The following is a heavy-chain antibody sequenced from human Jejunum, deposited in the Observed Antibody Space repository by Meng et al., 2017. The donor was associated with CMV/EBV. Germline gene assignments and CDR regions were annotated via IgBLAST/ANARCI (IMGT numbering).Heavy chain of an antibody. D-gene: IGHD4-11*01. V-gene: IGHV3-53*01. CDR2: IRGDDST. CDR3: ARACRQVSNCYLDS. J-gene: IGHJ4*02. Sequence: SQFSVSTHYISWVRQAPVKGLEWVSFIRGDDSTSYTDSVQGRFTISRDNSKNTVYLQMNSLSAEDTAVYYCARACRQVSNCYLDSWGQGIQVTVSS. CDR1: QFSVSTHY.